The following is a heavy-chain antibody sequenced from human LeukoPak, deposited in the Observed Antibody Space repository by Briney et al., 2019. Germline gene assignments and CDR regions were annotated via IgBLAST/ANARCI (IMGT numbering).Heavy chain of an antibody. J-gene: IGHJ4*02. CDR1: GYTLTSYG. CDR3: ARDFYGDVFDY. Sequence: SLKVSCEASGYTLTSYGISWVQQAPEQGLGWMGWIRAYNGNTNYAQKLQGRVTMTPDTSPRTAYIDLRSLRSDDTAVYYCARDFYGDVFDYWGQGTLVTVSS. V-gene: IGHV1-18*01. CDR2: IRAYNGNT. D-gene: IGHD4-17*01.